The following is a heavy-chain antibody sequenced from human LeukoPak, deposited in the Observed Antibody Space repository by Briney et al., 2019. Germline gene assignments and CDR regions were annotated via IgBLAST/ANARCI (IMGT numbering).Heavy chain of an antibody. J-gene: IGHJ3*02. CDR1: GFNFRTYA. D-gene: IGHD3-16*01. CDR3: ARPGGYAFDM. V-gene: IGHV3-30*04. Sequence: GGSLRLSCAASGFNFRTYAFHWVRQAPGKGPEWMAFITYDGTDTYYADSVKGRFTLSRDNSQNTLYLQMNSLRAADTAVYYCARPGGYAFDMWGQGTMVTVSS. CDR2: ITYDGTDT.